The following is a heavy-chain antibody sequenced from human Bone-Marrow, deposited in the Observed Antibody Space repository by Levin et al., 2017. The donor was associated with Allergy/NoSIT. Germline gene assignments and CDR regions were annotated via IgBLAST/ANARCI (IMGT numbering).Heavy chain of an antibody. Sequence: RSSETLSLTCAVYGGSFSGYYWSWIRQPPGKGLEWIGEINHSGSTNYNPSLKSRVTISVDTSKNQFSLKLSSVTAADTAVYYCASHDYGDYRFDYWGQGTLVTVSS. D-gene: IGHD4-17*01. CDR1: GGSFSGYY. J-gene: IGHJ4*02. CDR2: INHSGST. V-gene: IGHV4-34*01. CDR3: ASHDYGDYRFDY.